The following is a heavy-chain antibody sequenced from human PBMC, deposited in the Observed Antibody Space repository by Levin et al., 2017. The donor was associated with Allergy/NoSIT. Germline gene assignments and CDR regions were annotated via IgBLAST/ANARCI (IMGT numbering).Heavy chain of an antibody. CDR1: GFTFNYFA. V-gene: IGHV3-23*01. J-gene: IGHJ3*02. D-gene: IGHD4-23*01. CDR3: TYFFMNYGGNPGAFNI. CDR2: ISGSGGST. Sequence: GGSLRLSCAASGFTFNYFAMSWVRQAPGKGLEWVSAISGSGGSTYYADSVRGRFTVSRDNSKNTLYLQMNSLRAEDTAVYYCTYFFMNYGGNPGAFNIWGQGTMVTVSS.